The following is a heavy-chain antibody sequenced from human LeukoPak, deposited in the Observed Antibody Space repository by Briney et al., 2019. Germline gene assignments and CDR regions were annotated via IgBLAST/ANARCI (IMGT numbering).Heavy chain of an antibody. CDR2: ISHSGST. CDR1: GFTFSSYW. J-gene: IGHJ4*02. CDR3: ARGFKVGSYTGFDY. D-gene: IGHD2-2*02. Sequence: GSLRLSCAASGFTFSSYWMSWVRQAPGKGLEWIGEISHSGSTTYNPSLKSRVTISADMSKNQFSLSLTSVTAADTAVYYCARGFKVGSYTGFDYWGQGTLVTVSS. V-gene: IGHV4-4*02.